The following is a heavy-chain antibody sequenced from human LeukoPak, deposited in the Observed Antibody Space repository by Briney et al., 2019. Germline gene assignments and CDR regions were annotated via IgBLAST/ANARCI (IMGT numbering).Heavy chain of an antibody. V-gene: IGHV1-8*02. CDR3: AYGFGELLPPY. CDR1: GYTFTSYD. D-gene: IGHD3-10*01. Sequence: ASVKVSCKASGYTFTSYDINWVRQATGQGLEWMGWMNPNSGSTSYAQKFQGRVTMTRDMSTSTVYMELSSLRSEDTAVYYCAYGFGELLPPYWGQGTLVTVSS. J-gene: IGHJ4*02. CDR2: MNPNSGST.